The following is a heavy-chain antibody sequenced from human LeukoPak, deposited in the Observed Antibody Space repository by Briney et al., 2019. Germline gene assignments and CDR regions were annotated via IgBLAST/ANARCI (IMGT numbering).Heavy chain of an antibody. J-gene: IGHJ4*02. CDR2: VHSDGSST. D-gene: IGHD1-26*01. V-gene: IGHV3-74*01. CDR3: ARSVGGMDY. Sequence: GGPLRLSCAASGITFSNYWMLWLRDARGKGLVWVSRVHSDGSSTSYAHSVKGRVTISRDNARNMLYLQMNSLRAEETAVYYCARSVGGMDYWGQGTLVTVSS. CDR1: GITFSNYW.